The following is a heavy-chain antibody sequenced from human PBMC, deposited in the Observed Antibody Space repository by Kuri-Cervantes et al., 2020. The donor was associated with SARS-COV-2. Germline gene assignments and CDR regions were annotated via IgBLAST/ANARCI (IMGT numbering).Heavy chain of an antibody. J-gene: IGHJ5*02. Sequence: ETLSLTCVASGFTFSSYWMSWVRQAPGKGLEWVANIKQDGSEKYYVDSVKGRFTISRDNAKNSLYLQMNSLRAEDTAVYYCARDQGWLDPWWFDPWGQGTLVTVSS. CDR2: IKQDGSEK. D-gene: IGHD6-19*01. CDR1: GFTFSSYW. CDR3: ARDQGWLDPWWFDP. V-gene: IGHV3-7*01.